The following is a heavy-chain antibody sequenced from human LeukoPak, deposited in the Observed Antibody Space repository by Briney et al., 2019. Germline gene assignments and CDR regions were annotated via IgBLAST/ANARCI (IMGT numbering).Heavy chain of an antibody. D-gene: IGHD4-17*01. V-gene: IGHV3-49*03. J-gene: IGHJ4*02. Sequence: GGSLRLSCTASGFTFGDYAMSWFRQAPGKGLEWVGFIRSKAYGGTTEYAASVKGRFTISRDDSKSIAYLQMNSLKTEDTAVYYCTRVQDGDYYYFDYWGQGTLVTVSS. CDR2: IRSKAYGGTT. CDR3: TRVQDGDYYYFDY. CDR1: GFTFGDYA.